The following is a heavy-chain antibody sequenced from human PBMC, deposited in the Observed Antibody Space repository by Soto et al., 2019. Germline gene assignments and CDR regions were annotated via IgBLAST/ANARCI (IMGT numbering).Heavy chain of an antibody. Sequence: PGGSLILSCAASGFTFSSYSMNWVRQAPGKGLEWVSYISSSSSTIYYADSVKGRFTISRDNAENSLYLQMNSLRDEDTAVYYCARDPEAYSSSSNYCGQGTLVTVSS. V-gene: IGHV3-48*02. CDR3: ARDPEAYSSSSNY. CDR1: GFTFSSYS. J-gene: IGHJ4*02. CDR2: ISSSSSTI. D-gene: IGHD6-6*01.